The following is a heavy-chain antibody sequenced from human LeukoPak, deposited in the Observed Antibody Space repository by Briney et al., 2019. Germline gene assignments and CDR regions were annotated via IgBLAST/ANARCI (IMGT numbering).Heavy chain of an antibody. CDR1: GFTFSSYG. CDR3: AKDQDGCSGGSCYGAYYYYYMDV. J-gene: IGHJ6*03. D-gene: IGHD2-15*01. CDR2: IRYDGSNK. V-gene: IGHV3-30*02. Sequence: GGSLRLSCAASGFTFSSYGMHWVRQAPGKGLEWVAFIRYDGSNKQYADSVKGRFTISRDNSKNTLYLQMNSLRAEDTAVYYCAKDQDGCSGGSCYGAYYYYYMDVWGKGTTVTVSS.